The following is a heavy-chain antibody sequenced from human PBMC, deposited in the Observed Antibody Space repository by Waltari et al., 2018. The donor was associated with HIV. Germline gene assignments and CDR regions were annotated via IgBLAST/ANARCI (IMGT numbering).Heavy chain of an antibody. CDR1: GYTFTAYY. D-gene: IGHD3-3*01. Sequence: VQVVQSGAEVKKPGASVKVSCTTSGYTFTAYYIHWGRQAPVQGLEWMGWINPKNGDTKFAQKFQGRVTLTRDTSITTTYLELNSLRFDDAAIYYCARPSAFTIFGILTPFDYWGQGTLVTVSS. CDR3: ARPSAFTIFGILTPFDY. CDR2: INPKNGDT. J-gene: IGHJ4*02. V-gene: IGHV1-2*02.